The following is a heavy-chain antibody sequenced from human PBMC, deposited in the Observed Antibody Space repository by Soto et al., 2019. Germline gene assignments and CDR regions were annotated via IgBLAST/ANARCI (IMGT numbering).Heavy chain of an antibody. D-gene: IGHD3-3*01. CDR3: AKDSGETIFGVVIPIDY. V-gene: IGHV3-23*01. J-gene: IGHJ4*02. Sequence: EVQLLESGGGLVQPGGSLRLSCAASGFTFSSYAMSWVRQAPGKGLEWVSAISGSGGSTYYADSVKGRFTISRDNSKNTLYLQMNSPRAEDTAVYYCAKDSGETIFGVVIPIDYWGQGTLVTVSS. CDR1: GFTFSSYA. CDR2: ISGSGGST.